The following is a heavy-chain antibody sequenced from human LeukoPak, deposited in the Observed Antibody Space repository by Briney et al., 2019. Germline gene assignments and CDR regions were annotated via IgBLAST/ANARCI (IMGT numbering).Heavy chain of an antibody. CDR2: ISSSGSTI. V-gene: IGHV3-48*03. J-gene: IGHJ4*02. D-gene: IGHD2-21*02. Sequence: GGSLRLSCAASGFTFSSYEMNWVRQAPGKGLEWVSYISSSGSTIYYADSVKGRFTISRDNSKNSLFLQTHSLRAEDSAFYYCARDMTAHSSAVSGVPGDYWGQGTLVTVSS. CDR3: ARDMTAHSSAVSGVPGDY. CDR1: GFTFSSYE.